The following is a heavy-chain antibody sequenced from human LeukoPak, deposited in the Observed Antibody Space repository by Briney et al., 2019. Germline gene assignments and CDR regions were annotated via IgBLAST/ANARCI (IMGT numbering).Heavy chain of an antibody. V-gene: IGHV4-59*01. D-gene: IGHD4-17*01. CDR1: GGSISSYY. Sequence: SETLSLTCTASGGSISSYYLSWIRQPPGKGLEWIGYIYYSGSTNYNPSLKSRVTISVDTSKNQFSLKLSSVTAADTAVYYCARLGLYGDYPYYYYYMDVWGKGTTVTVSS. CDR3: ARLGLYGDYPYYYYYMDV. CDR2: IYYSGST. J-gene: IGHJ6*03.